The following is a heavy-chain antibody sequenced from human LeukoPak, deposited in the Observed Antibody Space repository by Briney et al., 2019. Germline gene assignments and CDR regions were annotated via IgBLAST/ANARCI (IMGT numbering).Heavy chain of an antibody. CDR1: GFTFSSYS. J-gene: IGHJ4*02. CDR3: ARDTYSSSGPLDY. D-gene: IGHD6-13*01. V-gene: IGHV3-21*01. Sequence: PGGSLRLSCAASGFTFSSYSMNWVRQAPGKGLEWVSSISSSSSYIYYADSVKGRFTISRDNAKNSLYLQMNSLRAEDTAVYYCARDTYSSSGPLDYWGQGTLVTVSS. CDR2: ISSSSSYI.